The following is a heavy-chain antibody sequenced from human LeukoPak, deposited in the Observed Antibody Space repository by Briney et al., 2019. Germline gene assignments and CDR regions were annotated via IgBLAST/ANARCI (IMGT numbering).Heavy chain of an antibody. J-gene: IGHJ4*02. V-gene: IGHV3-23*01. CDR3: AKESAGYCSSTSCYASDY. CDR2: ISGSGGST. Sequence: GGSLRLSCAASGFTFSSYAMSWVRQAPGKGLEWVSAISGSGGSTYYAGSVKGRFTISRDNSKNTLYLQMNSLRAEDTAVYYCAKESAGYCSSTSCYASDYWGQGTLVTVSS. D-gene: IGHD2-2*01. CDR1: GFTFSSYA.